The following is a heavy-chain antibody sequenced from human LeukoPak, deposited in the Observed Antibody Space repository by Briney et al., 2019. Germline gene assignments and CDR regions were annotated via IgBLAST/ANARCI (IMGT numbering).Heavy chain of an antibody. Sequence: ASVKVSCKVSGYTLTELSMHWVRQAPGKGLEWMGGFDPEDGETIYAQKFQGRVTMTEDTPTDTAYMELSSLRSEDTAVYYCATFAMVRGTYYFDYWGQGTLVTVSS. CDR1: GYTLTELS. D-gene: IGHD3-10*01. CDR2: FDPEDGET. V-gene: IGHV1-24*01. J-gene: IGHJ4*02. CDR3: ATFAMVRGTYYFDY.